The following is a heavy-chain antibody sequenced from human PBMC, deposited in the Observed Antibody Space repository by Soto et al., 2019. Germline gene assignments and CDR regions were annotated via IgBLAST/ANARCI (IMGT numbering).Heavy chain of an antibody. CDR1: GYTLTSYG. D-gene: IGHD3-22*01. Sequence: APVKVSCKASGYTLTSYGISWVRQAPGQGLEWMGWISAYNGNTNYAQKLPGRVTMTTDTSTSTAYMELRSLRSDDTAVYYCATLYYYDGSGSRGYYYYGMDVWGQGTTVTVSS. V-gene: IGHV1-18*04. J-gene: IGHJ6*02. CDR3: ATLYYYDGSGSRGYYYYGMDV. CDR2: ISAYNGNT.